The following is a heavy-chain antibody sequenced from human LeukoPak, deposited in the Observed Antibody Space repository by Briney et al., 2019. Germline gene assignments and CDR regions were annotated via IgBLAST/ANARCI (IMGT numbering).Heavy chain of an antibody. CDR1: GGSITRYP. V-gene: IGHV4-4*07. CDR3: ARDSAGFDY. J-gene: IGHJ4*02. Sequence: PPETLSLTCTVSGGSITRYPWSWIRQPAGKGLEWIGRIYASGGTNYNPSLKSRVTMSVATSKNQFSLILTSVTAADAAVYYCARDSAGFDYWGQGTLVTVSS. CDR2: IYASGGT.